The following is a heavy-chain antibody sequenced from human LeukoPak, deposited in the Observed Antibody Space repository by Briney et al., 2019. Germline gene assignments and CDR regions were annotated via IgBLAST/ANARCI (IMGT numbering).Heavy chain of an antibody. J-gene: IGHJ4*02. CDR1: GFTFDDYA. D-gene: IGHD3-16*01. Sequence: GGSPRLSCAASGFTFDDYAMHWVRQTPEKGLEWVSGISWNSGAIGYADSVKGRFTISRDNAKNSLYLQMNSLRPEDMALYYCAKEGGGGKFYFDYWGQGTLVTVSS. CDR3: AKEGGGGKFYFDY. V-gene: IGHV3-9*03. CDR2: ISWNSGAI.